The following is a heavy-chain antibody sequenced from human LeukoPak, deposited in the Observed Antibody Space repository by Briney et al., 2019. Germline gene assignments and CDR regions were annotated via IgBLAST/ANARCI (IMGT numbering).Heavy chain of an antibody. Sequence: SETLSLTCTVSGYSISSGYYWGWIRQPPGKGLEWIGSIYHSGSTYYNPSLKSRVTISVDTSKNQFSLKLSSVTAADTAVYYCARDTPAAGTIDYWGQGTLVTVSS. V-gene: IGHV4-38-2*02. CDR3: ARDTPAAGTIDY. D-gene: IGHD6-13*01. CDR2: IYHSGST. J-gene: IGHJ4*02. CDR1: GYSISSGYY.